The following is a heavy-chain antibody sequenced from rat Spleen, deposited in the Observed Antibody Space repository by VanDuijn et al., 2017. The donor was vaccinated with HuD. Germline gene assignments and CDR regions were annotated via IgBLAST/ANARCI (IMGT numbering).Heavy chain of an antibody. Sequence: EVQLVESGGGLVQPGRSLKLSCAASGFTFSSFEMAWVRQAPTKGLEWVASISPSGGSTYYRDSVKGRFTVSRDNAKSTLYLQMDSLRSEDTATYYCARPPDGSYYYSYFDYWGQGVMVTVSS. J-gene: IGHJ2*01. D-gene: IGHD1-12*02. CDR2: ISPSGGST. V-gene: IGHV5-25*01. CDR1: GFTFSSFE. CDR3: ARPPDGSYYYSYFDY.